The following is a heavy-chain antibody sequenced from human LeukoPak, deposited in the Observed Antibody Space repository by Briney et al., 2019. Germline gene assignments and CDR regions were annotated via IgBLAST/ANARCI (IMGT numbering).Heavy chain of an antibody. CDR1: GFTVSSNY. D-gene: IGHD2-21*02. V-gene: IGHV3-66*02. Sequence: GGSLRLSCAASGFTVSSNYMSWVRQAPGKGLEWVSVIYSGGSTYYADSVKGRFTISRDNSKNTLYLQMNSLRAEDTAVYYCARAVVVTAIFDYWGQGTLVTASS. J-gene: IGHJ4*02. CDR2: IYSGGST. CDR3: ARAVVVTAIFDY.